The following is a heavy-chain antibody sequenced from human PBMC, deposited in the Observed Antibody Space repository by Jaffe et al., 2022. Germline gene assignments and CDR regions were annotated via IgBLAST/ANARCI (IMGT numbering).Heavy chain of an antibody. CDR3: TTDGIMITFGGVIDQAY. CDR1: GFTFSNAW. V-gene: IGHV3-15*01. D-gene: IGHD3-16*02. Sequence: EVQLVESGGGLVKPGGSLRLSCAASGFTFSNAWMSWVRQAPGKGLEWVGRIKSKTDGGTTDYAAPVKGRFTISRDDSKNTLYLQMNSLKTEDTAVYYCTTDGIMITFGGVIDQAYWGQGTLVTVSS. J-gene: IGHJ4*02. CDR2: IKSKTDGGTT.